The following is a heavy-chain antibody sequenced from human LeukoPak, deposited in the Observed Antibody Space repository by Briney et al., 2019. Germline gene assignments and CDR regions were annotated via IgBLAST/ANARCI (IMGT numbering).Heavy chain of an antibody. D-gene: IGHD2-2*01. V-gene: IGHV1-2*02. CDR1: GYTFTGYY. J-gene: IGHJ4*02. Sequence: GASVKVSCKASGYTFTGYYMHWVRQAPGQGLEWMGWINPNSGGTNYAQKFQGRVTMTRDTSISTAYMELSRLRSDDTAVYYCARSILRWGCSSTSCYPGYWGQGTLVTVSS. CDR3: ARSILRWGCSSTSCYPGY. CDR2: INPNSGGT.